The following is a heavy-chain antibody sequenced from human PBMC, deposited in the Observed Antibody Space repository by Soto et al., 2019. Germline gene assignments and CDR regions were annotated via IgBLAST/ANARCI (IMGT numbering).Heavy chain of an antibody. J-gene: IGHJ4*02. CDR1: GGSISSGGYY. V-gene: IGHV4-31*03. Sequence: LSLTCTVSGGSISSGGYYWTWIRQHPGKGLEWICYIYYNGNTFYNSSLKSRVIISVDTSKNQFSLKLSSVTAADTAVYYCARAEDYYGSGNYYNAHFDYWGQGTLVTVSS. CDR2: IYYNGNT. D-gene: IGHD3-10*01. CDR3: ARAEDYYGSGNYYNAHFDY.